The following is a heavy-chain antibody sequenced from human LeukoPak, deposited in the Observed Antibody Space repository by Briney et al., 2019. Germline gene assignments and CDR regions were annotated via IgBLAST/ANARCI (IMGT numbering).Heavy chain of an antibody. CDR1: GYRFTSYW. J-gene: IGHJ4*02. V-gene: IGHV5-51*01. D-gene: IGHD2-21*02. Sequence: GAPLEISFQGSGYRFTSYWIGWGRQMPGKSLEGMGIIYPGDSDTTYSPSFQGQVTISVDKSISTAYLQWSSLKDSDTAMYYCARHFSGGDDYWGQGTLVTVSS. CDR2: IYPGDSDT. CDR3: ARHFSGGDDY.